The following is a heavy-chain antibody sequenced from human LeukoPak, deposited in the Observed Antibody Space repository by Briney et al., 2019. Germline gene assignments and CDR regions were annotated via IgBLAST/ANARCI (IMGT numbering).Heavy chain of an antibody. CDR2: IKNKIASGTT. Sequence: GGSLRLSCAASGFTFSTYIMTWIRQAPGKGLEWVGRIKNKIASGTTDYAAPVKGRFTISRDDSKNTLFLQMNSLKTEDTAMYYCTTNDAFDIWGQGTMVTVSS. CDR1: GFTFSTYI. V-gene: IGHV3-15*01. CDR3: TTNDAFDI. J-gene: IGHJ3*02.